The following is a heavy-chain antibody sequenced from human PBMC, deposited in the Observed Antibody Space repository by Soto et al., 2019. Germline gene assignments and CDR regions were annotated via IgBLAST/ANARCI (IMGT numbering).Heavy chain of an antibody. D-gene: IGHD2-2*01. CDR3: ARGYCSSTSCSWHS. Sequence: PGGSLRLSCAASGFTFSSYGMHWVRQAPGKGLEWVAVISYDGSNKYYADSVKGRFTISRDNSKNTLYLQMNSLRAEDTAVYYCARGYCSSTSCSWHSWGQGTLVTVS. CDR2: ISYDGSNK. V-gene: IGHV3-30*03. CDR1: GFTFSSYG. J-gene: IGHJ4*02.